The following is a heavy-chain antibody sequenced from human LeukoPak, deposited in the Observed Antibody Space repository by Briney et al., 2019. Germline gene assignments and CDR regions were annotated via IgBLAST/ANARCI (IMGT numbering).Heavy chain of an antibody. CDR1: GGSISSHY. CDR2: IYYSGST. Sequence: PSETLSLTCTDSGGSISSHYWSWIRQPPGKGLEWIGYIYYSGSTNYNPSLKSRVTISVDTSKNQFSLKLSSVTAADTAVYYCARADSSSWYGFDYWGQGTLVTVSS. CDR3: ARADSSSWYGFDY. V-gene: IGHV4-59*11. D-gene: IGHD6-13*01. J-gene: IGHJ4*02.